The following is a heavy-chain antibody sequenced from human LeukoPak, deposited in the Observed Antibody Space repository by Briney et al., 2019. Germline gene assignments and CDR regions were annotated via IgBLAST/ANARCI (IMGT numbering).Heavy chain of an antibody. D-gene: IGHD3-16*01. CDR1: GFTFSSYS. CDR3: ARVRGAYGMDV. V-gene: IGHV3-21*01. J-gene: IGHJ6*02. CDR2: ISSSSSYI. Sequence: GSLRLSCAASGFTFSSYSMSWVRQAPGKGLEWVSSISSSSSYIYYADSVKGRFTISRDNAKNSLYLQMNSLRAEDTAVYYCARVRGAYGMDVWGQGTTVTVSS.